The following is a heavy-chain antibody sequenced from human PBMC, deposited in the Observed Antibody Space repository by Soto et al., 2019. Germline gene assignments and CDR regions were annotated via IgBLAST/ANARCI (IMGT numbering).Heavy chain of an antibody. D-gene: IGHD6-13*01. V-gene: IGHV4-34*01. CDR1: GGSFSGHY. CDR2: TNSSGST. CDR3: ARVSSSWYGAFDV. Sequence: QVQLQQWGARLLKPSETLSLTCAVYGGSFSGHYWTWIRQSPGKGLEWIGETNSSGSTNYKSSLSSRVARSVDTSKNQVSLKLTSVTATDTAVYYCARVSSSWYGAFDVWGQGTMVTVSS. J-gene: IGHJ3*01.